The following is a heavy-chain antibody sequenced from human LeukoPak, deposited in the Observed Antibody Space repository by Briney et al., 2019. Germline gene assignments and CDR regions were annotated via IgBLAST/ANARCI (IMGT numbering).Heavy chain of an antibody. CDR2: IIPILGIA. J-gene: IGHJ4*02. CDR3: ATDPLYGSYRHY. V-gene: IGHV1-69*04. D-gene: IGHD1-26*01. Sequence: GASVKVSCKASGGTFSSYAISWVRPAPGQGLEWMGRIIPILGIANYAQKFQGRVTITADKSTSTAYMELSSLRSEDTAVYYCATDPLYGSYRHYWGQGTLVTVSS. CDR1: GGTFSSYA.